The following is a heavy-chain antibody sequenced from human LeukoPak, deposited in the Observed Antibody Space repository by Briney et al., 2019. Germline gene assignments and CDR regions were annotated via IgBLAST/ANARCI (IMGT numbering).Heavy chain of an antibody. CDR3: ARSYYYDSSGYSLRYMDV. CDR1: GFTFSSYE. CDR2: ISSSGSTI. J-gene: IGHJ6*03. Sequence: GGSLRLSCAASGFTFSSYEMNWVRQAPGKGLEWVSYISSSGSTIYYADSVKGRFTISRDNAKNSLYLQMNSLRAEDTAVYYCARSYYYDSSGYSLRYMDVWGKGTTVTVSS. V-gene: IGHV3-48*03. D-gene: IGHD3-22*01.